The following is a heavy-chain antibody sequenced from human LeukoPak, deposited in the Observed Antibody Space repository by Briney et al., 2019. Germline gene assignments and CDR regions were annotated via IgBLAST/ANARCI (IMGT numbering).Heavy chain of an antibody. V-gene: IGHV3-11*01. D-gene: IGHD3-3*01. Sequence: GGSLRLSCAASGFTFSDYYMSWNRQAPGKGLEWVSYISSSGSTIYYADSVKGRFTISRDNAKNSLYLQMNSLRAEDTAVYYCARDTHHYDFWSGYYNWFDPWGQGTLVTVSS. J-gene: IGHJ5*02. CDR2: ISSSGSTI. CDR1: GFTFSDYY. CDR3: ARDTHHYDFWSGYYNWFDP.